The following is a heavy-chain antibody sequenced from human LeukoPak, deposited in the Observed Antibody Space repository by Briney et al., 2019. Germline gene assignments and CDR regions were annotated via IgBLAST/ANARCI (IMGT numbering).Heavy chain of an antibody. CDR2: VGIDSGNT. CDR1: GFTFSDYS. D-gene: IGHD1-1*01. CDR3: ARDHNYAFDN. J-gene: IGHJ4*02. V-gene: IGHV3-48*04. Sequence: AGGSLRLSCAASGFTFSDYSMNWVRQAPGKGLEWISYVGIDSGNTKYADSVKGRFTISGDNARNSAYLQMNSLRVEDSAVYFCARDHNYAFDNWGQGTLVTVSS.